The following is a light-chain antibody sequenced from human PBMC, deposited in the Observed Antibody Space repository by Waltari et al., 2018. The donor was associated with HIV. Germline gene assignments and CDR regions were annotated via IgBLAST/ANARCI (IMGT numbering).Light chain of an antibody. Sequence: QSVLTQPPSVSGAPGQRVTISCTGSSSNIGAYDVHWYQQLPGRAPKLIIYANNNRPSGVPDRFSGSKSGTSASLAIAGLQIEDEGDYFCQSYDNSLRVSYVFSAGTRVTVL. CDR1: SSNIGAYD. CDR3: QSYDNSLRVSYV. J-gene: IGLJ1*01. V-gene: IGLV1-40*01. CDR2: ANN.